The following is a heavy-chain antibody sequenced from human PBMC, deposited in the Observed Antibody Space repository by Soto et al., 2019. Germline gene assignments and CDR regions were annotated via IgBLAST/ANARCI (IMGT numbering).Heavy chain of an antibody. Sequence: PSETLSLTCAVYGGSFSGYYWSWIRQPPGKGLEWIGEINHSGSTNYNPSLKSRVTISVDTSKNQFSLKLSSVTAADTAVYYCARARGYCSSTSCYYYYGMDVWGPGTTVTVSS. V-gene: IGHV4-34*01. J-gene: IGHJ6*02. CDR3: ARARGYCSSTSCYYYYGMDV. D-gene: IGHD2-2*01. CDR1: GGSFSGYY. CDR2: INHSGST.